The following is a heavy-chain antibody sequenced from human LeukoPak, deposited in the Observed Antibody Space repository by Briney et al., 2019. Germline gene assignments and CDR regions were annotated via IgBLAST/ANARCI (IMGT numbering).Heavy chain of an antibody. Sequence: SSETLSLTCAVYGGSLNGHYWSWLRQSPGKGLEWIGEGSDIGGTKFNPSLKSRVSISADTSKNQFSLKLTSMTAADTAVYYCAKNGQSGFSFDPWGQGTLVTVSS. D-gene: IGHD3-3*01. J-gene: IGHJ5*02. CDR3: AKNGQSGFSFDP. CDR2: GSDIGGT. CDR1: GGSLNGHY. V-gene: IGHV4-34*01.